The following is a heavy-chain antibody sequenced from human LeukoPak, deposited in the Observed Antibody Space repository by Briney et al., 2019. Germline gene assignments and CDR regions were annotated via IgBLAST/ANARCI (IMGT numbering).Heavy chain of an antibody. V-gene: IGHV3-15*01. D-gene: IGHD3-9*01. CDR1: GFTFSNGW. CDR2: IKSKTDGGTT. Sequence: GGSLRLSCAASGFTFSNGWMSWVRQAPGKGLEGGGRIKSKTDGGTTDYAAPVKGRFTISRDESKNTLYLQMNSLKTEDTAVYYCTPTGDYYDILTGYFPLDYWGQGTLVTVSS. J-gene: IGHJ4*02. CDR3: TPTGDYYDILTGYFPLDY.